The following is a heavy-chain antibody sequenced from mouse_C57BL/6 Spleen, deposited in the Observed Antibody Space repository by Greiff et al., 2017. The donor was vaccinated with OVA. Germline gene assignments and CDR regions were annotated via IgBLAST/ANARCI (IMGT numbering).Heavy chain of an antibody. D-gene: IGHD1-1*01. J-gene: IGHJ2*01. V-gene: IGHV5-17*01. CDR3: ARSGDGSGYFDY. CDR2: ISSGSSTI. CDR1: GFTFSDYG. Sequence: EVKLVESGGGLVKPGGSLKLSCAASGFTFSDYGMHWVRQAPEKGLEWVAYISSGSSTIYYADTVKGRITISRDNAKNTLFLQMTSLRSEDTAMYYCARSGDGSGYFDYWGQGTTLTVSS.